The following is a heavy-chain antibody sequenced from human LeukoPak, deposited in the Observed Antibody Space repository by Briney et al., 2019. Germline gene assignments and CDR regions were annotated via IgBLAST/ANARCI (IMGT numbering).Heavy chain of an antibody. D-gene: IGHD3-10*01. Sequence: PAETQSLTCTVSGGSVSIGSYYGSEIRQPPGKGLEWIGCTYYSGSTNYTHSLKSRVTISVDTSKNPFSLQLSSVTAADTAVYYCAREQAYYYGSGRGDPWGQGTLVTVSS. CDR3: AREQAYYYGSGRGDP. V-gene: IGHV4-61*01. CDR2: TYYSGST. CDR1: GGSVSIGSYY. J-gene: IGHJ5*02.